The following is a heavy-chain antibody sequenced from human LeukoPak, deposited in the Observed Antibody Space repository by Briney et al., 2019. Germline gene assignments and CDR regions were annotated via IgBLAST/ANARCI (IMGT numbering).Heavy chain of an antibody. CDR3: ARNSSYYNTGGFDY. D-gene: IGHD3-10*01. CDR1: GASMRGSTYY. Sequence: PSETLTLTCTVSGASMRGSTYYWAWIRQTPGKGLEWIGSIYYSGSTHSTPSLKSRVTMSVDTSKNQFSLRVSSVTAADTAVYYCARNSSYYNTGGFDYWGQGILVTVSS. V-gene: IGHV4-39*01. J-gene: IGHJ4*02. CDR2: IYYSGST.